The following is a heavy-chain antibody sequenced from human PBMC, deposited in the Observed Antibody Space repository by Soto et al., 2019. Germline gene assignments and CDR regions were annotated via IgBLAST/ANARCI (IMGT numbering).Heavy chain of an antibody. J-gene: IGHJ6*03. CDR2: ISGSGGST. Sequence: PGGALSLSCAASGFTFSSYAMSWVRQAPGKGLEWVSAISGSGGSTYYADSVKGRFTISRDNSKNTLYLQMNSLRAEDTAVYYCAKGPSLVRGVINYYYYYMDVWGKGTTVTVSS. CDR1: GFTFSSYA. CDR3: AKGPSLVRGVINYYYYYMDV. D-gene: IGHD3-10*01. V-gene: IGHV3-23*01.